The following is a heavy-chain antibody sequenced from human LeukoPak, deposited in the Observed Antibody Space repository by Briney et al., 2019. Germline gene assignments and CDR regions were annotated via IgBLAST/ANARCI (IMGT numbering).Heavy chain of an antibody. Sequence: SETLSLTCAVYGGSFSGYYWSWIRQPPGKGLEWIGEINHSGSTNYNPSLKGRVTISVDTSKNQFSLKLSSVTAADTAVYYCARSIVVVPAAVDYWGQGTLVTVSS. CDR1: GGSFSGYY. D-gene: IGHD2-2*01. CDR3: ARSIVVVPAAVDY. CDR2: INHSGST. V-gene: IGHV4-34*01. J-gene: IGHJ4*02.